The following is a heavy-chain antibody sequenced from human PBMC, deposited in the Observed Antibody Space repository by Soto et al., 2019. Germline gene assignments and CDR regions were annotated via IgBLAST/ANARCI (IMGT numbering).Heavy chain of an antibody. Sequence: SETLSLTCAVYGGSFSGYYWSWIRQPPGKGLEWIGEINHSGSTNYNPSLKSRVTISVDTSKNQFSLKLSSVTAADTAVYYCANDNKAYYDSDYWGQATLVTV. J-gene: IGHJ4*02. D-gene: IGHD3-10*01. CDR1: GGSFSGYY. V-gene: IGHV4-34*01. CDR2: INHSGST. CDR3: ANDNKAYYDSDY.